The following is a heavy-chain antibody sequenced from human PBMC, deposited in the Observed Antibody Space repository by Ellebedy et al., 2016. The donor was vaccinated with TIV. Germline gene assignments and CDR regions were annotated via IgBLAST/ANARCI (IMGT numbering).Heavy chain of an antibody. Sequence: ETLSLTXTVSGGSISSFYWSWIRQSPGKGLEWVANIKQDGSEQNYVDSVKGRFTISRDNAKNSLYLQMNSLRAGDTAVYYCASSASGIWHPYYFDYWGQGTLVTVSS. J-gene: IGHJ4*02. CDR3: ASSASGIWHPYYFDY. V-gene: IGHV3-7*01. D-gene: IGHD3-3*02. CDR1: GGSISSFY. CDR2: IKQDGSEQ.